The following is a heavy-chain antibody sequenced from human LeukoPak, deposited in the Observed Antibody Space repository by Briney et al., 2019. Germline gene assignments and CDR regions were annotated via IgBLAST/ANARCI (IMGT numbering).Heavy chain of an antibody. CDR2: ISGNGGSI. CDR1: GFIFSRYA. D-gene: IGHD1-26*01. V-gene: IGHV3-23*01. CDR3: AREAPGYFDY. J-gene: IGHJ4*02. Sequence: GGSLRLSCAASGFIFSRYAVGWVRQASGKGLEWVSVISGNGGSIYYADSVKGRFTISRDNSRNTLYLQMNSLRGEDTAVYFCAREAPGYFDYWGLGALVTVSS.